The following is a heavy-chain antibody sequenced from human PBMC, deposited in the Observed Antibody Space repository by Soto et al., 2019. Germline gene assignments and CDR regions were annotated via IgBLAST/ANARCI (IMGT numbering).Heavy chain of an antibody. Sequence: ASVKVSCKASGYTFTGYYMHWVRQAPGQGLEWMGWINPNSGGTNYAQKCQGWVTMTRDTSISTAYMELSRLRSDDTAVYYCARGSWGSARFGELLCYWGHGTRVTV. CDR3: ARGSWGSARFGELLCY. V-gene: IGHV1-2*04. J-gene: IGHJ4*01. CDR2: INPNSGGT. CDR1: GYTFTGYY. D-gene: IGHD3-10*01.